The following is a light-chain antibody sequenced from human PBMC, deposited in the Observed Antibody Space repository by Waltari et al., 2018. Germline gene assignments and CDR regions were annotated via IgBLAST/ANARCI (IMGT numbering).Light chain of an antibody. CDR3: LQHNSFPLT. Sequence: DIQMTQSPSSLSASVGDRVTITCRASQGIRNDLAWYQQKPGKAPKRLIYAASSLQSVVPSRFSGRGSGTDFTLTVSSLQPEDAATYYCLQHNSFPLTFGGGTNVEIK. V-gene: IGKV1-17*01. CDR2: AAS. J-gene: IGKJ4*01. CDR1: QGIRND.